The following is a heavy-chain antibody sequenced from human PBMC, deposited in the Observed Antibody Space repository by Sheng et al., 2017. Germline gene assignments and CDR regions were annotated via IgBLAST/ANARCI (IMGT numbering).Heavy chain of an antibody. CDR2: IIPIFGTA. CDR1: GGTFSSYA. D-gene: IGHD6-19*01. CDR3: AAGKAVAGTGPVYYYYMDV. V-gene: IGHV1-69*05. J-gene: IGHJ6*03. Sequence: QVQLVQSGAEVKKPGSSVKVSCKASGGTFSSYAISWVRQAPGQGLEWMGGIIPIFGTANYAQKFQGRVTITTDESTSTAYMELSSLRSEDTAVYYCAAGKAVAGTGPVYYYYMDVWGKGTTVTVSS.